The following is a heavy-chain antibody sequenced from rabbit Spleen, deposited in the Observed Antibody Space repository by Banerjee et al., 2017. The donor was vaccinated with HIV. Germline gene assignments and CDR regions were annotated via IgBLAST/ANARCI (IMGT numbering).Heavy chain of an antibody. CDR1: GFSFSGSDD. Sequence: QSLEESGGGLVQPEGSLTLTCTASGFSFSGSDDMCWVRQAPGKGLEWIGCIDAGSGNTYYANWAKGRFTISKISSTTVTLQMTSLTAADTATYFCARDGYYKDARYYFNLWGPGTLVTVS. J-gene: IGHJ4*01. CDR3: ARDGYYKDARYYFNL. V-gene: IGHV1S40*01. D-gene: IGHD1-1*01. CDR2: IDAGSGNT.